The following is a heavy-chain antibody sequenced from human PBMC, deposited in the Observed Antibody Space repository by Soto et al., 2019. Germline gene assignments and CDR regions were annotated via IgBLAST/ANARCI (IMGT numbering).Heavy chain of an antibody. D-gene: IGHD3-3*01. J-gene: IGHJ6*02. CDR1: GGTFSSYA. CDR3: ARDYDFWSGKIGGPNYYYYGMDV. CDR2: ILPIFGAA. V-gene: IGHV1-69*06. Sequence: ASVKVSFKASGGTFSSYAISWVRQAPGQGLEWMGGILPIFGAANYALKFQGRVTITAGKSTSTAYMDLSSPRSEDTAVYYCARDYDFWSGKIGGPNYYYYGMDVRGQGTTVTVSS.